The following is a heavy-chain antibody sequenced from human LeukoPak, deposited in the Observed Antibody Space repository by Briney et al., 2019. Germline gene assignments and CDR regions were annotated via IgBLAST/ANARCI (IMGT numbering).Heavy chain of an antibody. J-gene: IGHJ5*02. CDR1: GYTFTSYG. CDR3: ARDGMVRGIRFDP. Sequence: ASVTVSCKASGYTFTSYGFSWVRQAPGQGLEWMGWISAYNGNTNYAQKLHGRVTMTTDTSTSTAYMELRSLRSDDTAVYYCARDGMVRGIRFDPWGQGTLVTVSS. CDR2: ISAYNGNT. D-gene: IGHD3-10*01. V-gene: IGHV1-18*01.